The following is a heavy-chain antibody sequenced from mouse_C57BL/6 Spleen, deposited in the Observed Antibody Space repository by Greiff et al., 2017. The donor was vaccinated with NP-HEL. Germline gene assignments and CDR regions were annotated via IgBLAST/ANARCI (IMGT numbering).Heavy chain of an antibody. D-gene: IGHD2-2*01. Sequence: QLQQSGAELVRPGASVTLSCKASGYTFTDYEMHWVKQTPVHGLEWIGAIDPETGGTAYNQKFKGKAILTADKSSSTAYMELRSLTSEDSAVYYCTRRGVRGYFDYWGQGTTLTVSS. CDR3: TRRGVRGYFDY. V-gene: IGHV1-15*01. CDR2: IDPETGGT. CDR1: GYTFTDYE. J-gene: IGHJ2*01.